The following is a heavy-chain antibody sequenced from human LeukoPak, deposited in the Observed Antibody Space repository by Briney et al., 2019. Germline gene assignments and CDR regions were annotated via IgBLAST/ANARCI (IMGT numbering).Heavy chain of an antibody. CDR1: GFTFSSYG. Sequence: PGGSLRLSCAASGFTFSSYGMHWVRQAPGKGLEWVAVISYDGSNKYYADSVKGRFTISRDNSKNTLYLQMNSLRAEDTAVYYCAKDPSATYSNYVGHYYYGMDVWGQGTTVFVSS. J-gene: IGHJ6*02. D-gene: IGHD4-11*01. CDR3: AKDPSATYSNYVGHYYYGMDV. CDR2: ISYDGSNK. V-gene: IGHV3-30*18.